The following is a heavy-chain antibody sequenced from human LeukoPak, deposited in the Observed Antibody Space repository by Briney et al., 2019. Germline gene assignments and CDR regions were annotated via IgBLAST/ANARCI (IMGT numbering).Heavy chain of an antibody. D-gene: IGHD4-17*01. Sequence: SGTLSLTCAVSGGSISSRNWWSWVRQPPGKGLEWIGKIYHSGSTNYNPSLKTRVTISVDKSKNQFSLKLSSVTAADTAVYYCARASHDYGDYSHFDYWGQGTLVTVSS. CDR1: GGSISSRNW. CDR3: ARASHDYGDYSHFDY. J-gene: IGHJ4*02. V-gene: IGHV4-4*02. CDR2: IYHSGST.